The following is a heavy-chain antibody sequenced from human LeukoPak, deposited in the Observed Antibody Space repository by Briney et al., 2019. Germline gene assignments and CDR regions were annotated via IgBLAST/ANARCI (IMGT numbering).Heavy chain of an antibody. Sequence: QPGGSLRLSCAASGFTFSSYAMSWVRQAPGKGLEWVSAISGSGGSAYYADSVKGRFTISRDNSKNTLYLQMNSLRAEDTAVYYCAKDGYYYDSSGPWGQGTLVTVSS. CDR2: ISGSGGSA. J-gene: IGHJ5*02. D-gene: IGHD3-22*01. V-gene: IGHV3-23*01. CDR3: AKDGYYYDSSGP. CDR1: GFTFSSYA.